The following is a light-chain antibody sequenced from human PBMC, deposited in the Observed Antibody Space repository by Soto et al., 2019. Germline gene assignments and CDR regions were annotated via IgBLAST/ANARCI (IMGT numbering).Light chain of an antibody. CDR1: QSLLHRNGYNH. CDR2: LGS. V-gene: IGKV2-28*01. Sequence: DIVMTQSPLSLPVTPGEPASISCRSSQSLLHRNGYNHLEWYLQKPGQSPQLLIYLGSDRASGVPDRFSGSGSGTDFTLKISRVEADDVGVYYCMQALQTPRTFGQGTRVEIK. CDR3: MQALQTPRT. J-gene: IGKJ1*01.